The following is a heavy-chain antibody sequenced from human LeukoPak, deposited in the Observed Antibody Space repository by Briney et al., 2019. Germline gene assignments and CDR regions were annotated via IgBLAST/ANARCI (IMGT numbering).Heavy chain of an antibody. D-gene: IGHD6-13*01. CDR2: INHSGST. V-gene: IGHV4-34*01. CDR3: ARATYSSRGRYFDY. CDR1: GGSFRGYY. J-gene: IGHJ4*02. Sequence: PSETLSLTCAVYGGSFRGYYWRWIRQPPGKGLEWIGEINHSGSTNYNPSLKSRVTISVDTSKNQFSLKLSSVTAADTAVYYCARATYSSRGRYFDYWGQGTLVTVSS.